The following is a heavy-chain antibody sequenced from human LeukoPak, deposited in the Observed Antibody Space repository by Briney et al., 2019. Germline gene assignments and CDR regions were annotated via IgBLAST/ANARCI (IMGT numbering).Heavy chain of an antibody. CDR1: GYTFSAYY. Sequence: ASVKVSCKASGYTFSAYYMHWVRQAPGQGREWMGRINPNSGGTNYAQKFQGRVTMTRDTSVSTAYMELSRLRSDDTAVDYCARDPPTMVRGVITGLDYWGQGTLVTASS. J-gene: IGHJ4*02. D-gene: IGHD3-10*01. V-gene: IGHV1-2*06. CDR3: ARDPPTMVRGVITGLDY. CDR2: INPNSGGT.